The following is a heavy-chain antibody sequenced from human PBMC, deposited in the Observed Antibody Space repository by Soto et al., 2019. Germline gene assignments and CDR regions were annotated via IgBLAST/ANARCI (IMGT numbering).Heavy chain of an antibody. Sequence: QVQLQASGPGLVKPSQTLSLTCTVSGGSISSGGYYWSWIRQHPGKGLEWIGYIYYSGSTCYNPSLKSRVTISVDTSKNQVSLKLSSVTAADTAVYYCARTSYDSSGTAADPWGQGTLVTVSS. V-gene: IGHV4-31*03. CDR1: GGSISSGGYY. CDR2: IYYSGST. D-gene: IGHD3-22*01. J-gene: IGHJ5*02. CDR3: ARTSYDSSGTAADP.